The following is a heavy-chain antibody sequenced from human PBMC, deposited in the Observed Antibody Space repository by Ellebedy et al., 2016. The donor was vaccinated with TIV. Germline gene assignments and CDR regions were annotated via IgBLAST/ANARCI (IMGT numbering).Heavy chain of an antibody. CDR3: ASEVGGGPFDY. D-gene: IGHD1-26*01. CDR1: GGSISSTNW. CDR2: VLHTGRT. Sequence: MPSETLSLTCAVSGGSISSTNWWSWVRQTPGKGLEWIGQVLHTGRTNYNPTLKSRVTISLDKSNNQFSLKLSSVTAANTAVYYCASEVGGGPFDYWGQGTLVTVSS. J-gene: IGHJ4*02. V-gene: IGHV4-4*02.